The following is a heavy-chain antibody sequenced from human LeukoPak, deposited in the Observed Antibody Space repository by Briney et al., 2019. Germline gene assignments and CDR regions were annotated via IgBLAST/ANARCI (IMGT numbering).Heavy chain of an antibody. CDR3: AKDRGSGWYDY. V-gene: IGHV3-23*01. Sequence: GGSLRLSCAASGFTFSSYTMNWVRQAPGKGLEWVSAISGSGVGTYYADSVKGRFTISRDNSKNTLYLQMNSLRAEDTAVYYCAKDRGSGWYDYWGQGTLVTVSS. J-gene: IGHJ4*02. D-gene: IGHD6-19*01. CDR1: GFTFSSYT. CDR2: ISGSGVGT.